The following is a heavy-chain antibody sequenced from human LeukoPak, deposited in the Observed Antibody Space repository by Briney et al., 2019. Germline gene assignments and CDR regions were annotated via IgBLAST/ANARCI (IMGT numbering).Heavy chain of an antibody. V-gene: IGHV3-21*01. J-gene: IGHJ5*02. CDR2: ISSSSSYI. CDR3: ARAIWSGWYLSGAPFDP. CDR1: GFTFSSYS. D-gene: IGHD6-19*01. Sequence: GGSLRLSCAASGFTFSSYSMNWVRQAPGKGLEWVSSISSSSSYIYYADSVKGRFTISRDNAKNTLYLQMNSLRAEDTAVYYCARAIWSGWYLSGAPFDPWGQGTLVTVSS.